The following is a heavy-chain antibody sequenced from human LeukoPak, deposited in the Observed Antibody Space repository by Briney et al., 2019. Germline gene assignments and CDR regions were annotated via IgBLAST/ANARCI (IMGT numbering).Heavy chain of an antibody. J-gene: IGHJ3*02. CDR2: IKQDGGEK. Sequence: GGSLRLSCAASGFTFSSYWMRWVRQAPGKGPEWVANIKQDGGEKYYVDSVKGRFTISRDNAKNSLYLQMNSLRAEDTAVYYCARDAFSRISVFGVVSDAFDIWGQGTMVTVSS. CDR3: ARDAFSRISVFGVVSDAFDI. CDR1: GFTFSSYW. D-gene: IGHD3-3*01. V-gene: IGHV3-7*01.